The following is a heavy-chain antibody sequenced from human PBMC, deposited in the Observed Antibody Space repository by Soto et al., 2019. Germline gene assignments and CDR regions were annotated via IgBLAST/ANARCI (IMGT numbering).Heavy chain of an antibody. J-gene: IGHJ5*02. CDR2: INPNSGGT. V-gene: IGHV1-2*02. D-gene: IGHD4-17*01. CDR1: GYTFTGYY. Sequence: GASVKVSCKASGYTFTGYYMHWVRQAPGQGLEWMGWINPNSGGTNYAQKFQGRVTMTRDTSISTAYMELSRLRSDDTAVYYCATFSGFDYGVHNWFDPWGQGTLVTVSS. CDR3: ATFSGFDYGVHNWFDP.